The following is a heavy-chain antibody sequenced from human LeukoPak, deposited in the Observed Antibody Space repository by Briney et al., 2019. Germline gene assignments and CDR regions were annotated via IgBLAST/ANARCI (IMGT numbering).Heavy chain of an antibody. D-gene: IGHD5-24*01. CDR2: IYPGDSDT. J-gene: IGHJ4*02. CDR3: ARQGKAEMATTYFDY. V-gene: IGHV5-51*01. Sequence: GESLKISCKGSGYSFTSYWIGWVRQMPGKGLEWMGIIYPGDSDTRYSPSFQGQFTISADKSISTAYLQWSSLKASDTAMYYCARQGKAEMATTYFDYWGQGTLVTVSS. CDR1: GYSFTSYW.